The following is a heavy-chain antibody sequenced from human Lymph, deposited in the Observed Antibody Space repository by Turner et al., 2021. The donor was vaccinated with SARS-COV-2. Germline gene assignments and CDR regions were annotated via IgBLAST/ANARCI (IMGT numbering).Heavy chain of an antibody. Sequence: QVQLVQSGAEVKKTGASVKGTCKVSGYTLTDFSMHWVRQAPGKGLEWMGGFDPEDGEIIYAQKFQGRVTRTEDTSTDTAYMELSSLRSEDTAVYYCATVLCTGSSCYYYGMDVWGQGTTVTVSS. CDR2: FDPEDGEI. V-gene: IGHV1-24*01. D-gene: IGHD2-15*01. J-gene: IGHJ6*02. CDR3: ATVLCTGSSCYYYGMDV. CDR1: GYTLTDFS.